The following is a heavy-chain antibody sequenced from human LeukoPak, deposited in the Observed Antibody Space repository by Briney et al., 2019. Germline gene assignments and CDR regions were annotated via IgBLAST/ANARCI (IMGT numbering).Heavy chain of an antibody. CDR2: IKSDGSST. CDR1: GFTFRSYW. V-gene: IGHV3-74*01. D-gene: IGHD1-14*01. Sequence: GRSLRLSCAASGFTFRSYWMHWVRQAPGKGLVWVSRIKSDGSSTTYADSVKGRFTISRDNAKNTLYLQMNSLRGEDTGVYYCARDAAGLDYWGQGTLVTVSS. CDR3: ARDAAGLDY. J-gene: IGHJ4*02.